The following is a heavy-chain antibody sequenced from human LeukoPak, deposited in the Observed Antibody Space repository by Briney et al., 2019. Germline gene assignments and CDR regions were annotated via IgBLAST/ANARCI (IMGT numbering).Heavy chain of an antibody. V-gene: IGHV3-23*01. D-gene: IGHD3-3*02. J-gene: IGHJ4*02. CDR3: AKEPEPFLEWHFDN. CDR1: RFPPSKYA. CDR2: ISGSGGSK. Sequence: GGSLTLSCVGSRFPPSKYAMSWVRQAPGKGLEWVSGISGSGGSKYSAASVRGRFTISRDNSKDTLFLQMSSLRAADTAKYYCAKEPEPFLEWHFDNWGQGTLVIVSS.